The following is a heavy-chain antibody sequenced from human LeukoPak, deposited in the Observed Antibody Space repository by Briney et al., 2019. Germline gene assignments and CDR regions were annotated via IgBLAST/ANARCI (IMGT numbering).Heavy chain of an antibody. J-gene: IGHJ4*02. CDR1: GFIFHDYA. D-gene: IGHD6-13*01. V-gene: IGHV3-43*02. CDR3: AKDSLEAAGNFDC. Sequence: PGGSLRLSCAASGFIFHDYAIHWVRQAPGKGLEWVSLISGDGDSTYYADSVKGRFTMSRDNSRNSVYLQMNRLRSEDTALYSCAKDSLEAAGNFDCWGQGTLVTVSP. CDR2: ISGDGDST.